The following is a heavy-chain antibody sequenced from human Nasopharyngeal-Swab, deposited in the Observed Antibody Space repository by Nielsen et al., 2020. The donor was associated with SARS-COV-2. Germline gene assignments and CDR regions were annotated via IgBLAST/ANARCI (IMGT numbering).Heavy chain of an antibody. D-gene: IGHD6-13*01. J-gene: IGHJ6*02. CDR3: ARDPQYSSSWSYYYYYGMDV. Sequence: GGSLRLSYAASGFTFSGYSMNWVRQAPGKGLEWVSYISSSSSTIYYADSVKGRFTISRDNAKNSLYLQMNSLRDEDTAVYYCARDPQYSSSWSYYYYYGMDVWGQGTTVTVSS. CDR1: GFTFSGYS. V-gene: IGHV3-48*02. CDR2: ISSSSSTI.